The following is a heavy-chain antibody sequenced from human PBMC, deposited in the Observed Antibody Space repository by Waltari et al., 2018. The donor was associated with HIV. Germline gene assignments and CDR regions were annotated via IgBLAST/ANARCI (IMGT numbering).Heavy chain of an antibody. J-gene: IGHJ4*02. D-gene: IGHD2-2*01. CDR3: ARKIPEGHAFDS. V-gene: IGHV4-38-2*01. CDR2: TYCVGPT. CDR1: GYSPTNGYY. Sequence: QVQLQESGPGPVKPSETLSRTGGVSGYSPTNGYYWGWIRQPPGKGLEWVGSTYCVGPTYYNPSLKSLVTISVDTSKNQFSLKVTSVTAADTAVYYCARKIPEGHAFDSWGQGTLVTVSS.